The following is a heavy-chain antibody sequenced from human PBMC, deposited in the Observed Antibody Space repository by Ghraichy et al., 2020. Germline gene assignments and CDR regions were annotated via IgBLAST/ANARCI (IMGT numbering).Heavy chain of an antibody. V-gene: IGHV3-74*01. Sequence: GGSLRLSCAASGLPFRSIWVHWVRQAPGKGLVWVSRINRDASIINYADSVKGRFSISRDNAKNPLSLQMNSLRDEDTALYYCGRPRCSASLGLAVWGQGKTVSVTS. CDR1: GLPFRSIW. CDR2: INRDASII. J-gene: IGHJ6*02. CDR3: GRPRCSASLGLAV. D-gene: IGHD2-21*01.